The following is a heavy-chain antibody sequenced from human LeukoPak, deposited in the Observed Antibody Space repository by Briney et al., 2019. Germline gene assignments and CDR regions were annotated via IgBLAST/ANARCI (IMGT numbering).Heavy chain of an antibody. CDR2: ISGSGGST. D-gene: IGHD1-26*01. CDR1: GFTFSSYA. J-gene: IGHJ3*02. CDR3: AKDESGSYWVGAFDI. V-gene: IGHV3-23*01. Sequence: GGSLRLSCAASGFTFSSYAMSWVRQAPGKGLEWVSAISGSGGSTYYADSVKGRFTISRDNSKSTLYLQMNSLRAEDTAVYYCAKDESGSYWVGAFDIWGQGTMVTVSS.